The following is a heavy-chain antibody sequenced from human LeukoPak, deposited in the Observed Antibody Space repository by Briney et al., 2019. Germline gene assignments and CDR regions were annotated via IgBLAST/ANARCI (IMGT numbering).Heavy chain of an antibody. CDR1: GYIFTSYY. V-gene: IGHV1-69*04. J-gene: IGHJ4*02. CDR3: ARDPASFVYYYDSSGSLLD. Sequence: GASVKVSCKASGYIFTSYYIHWVRQAPGQGLEWMGRIIPILGIANYAQKFQGRVTITADKSTSTAYMELSSLRSEDTAVYYCARDPASFVYYYDSSGSLLDWGQGTLVTVSS. CDR2: IIPILGIA. D-gene: IGHD3-22*01.